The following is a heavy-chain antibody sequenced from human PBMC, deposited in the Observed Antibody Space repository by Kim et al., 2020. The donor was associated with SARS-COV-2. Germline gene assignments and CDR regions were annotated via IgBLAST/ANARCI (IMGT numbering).Heavy chain of an antibody. CDR1: GFTFSSYA. Sequence: GGSLRLSCAASGFTFSSYAMHWVRQAPGKGLEWVAVISYDGSNKYYADSVKGRFTISRDNSKNTLYLQMNSLRAEDTAVYYCARDRKGYSSGWPSYYFDYWGQGTLVTVSS. V-gene: IGHV3-30-3*01. CDR3: ARDRKGYSSGWPSYYFDY. J-gene: IGHJ4*02. D-gene: IGHD6-19*01. CDR2: ISYDGSNK.